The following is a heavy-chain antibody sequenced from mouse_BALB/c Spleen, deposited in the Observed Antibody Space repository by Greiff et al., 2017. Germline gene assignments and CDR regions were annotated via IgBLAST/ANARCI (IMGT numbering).Heavy chain of an antibody. D-gene: IGHD4-1*01. Sequence: EVKLVESGGGLVQPGGSMKLSCVASGFTFSNYWMNWVRQSPEKGLEWVAEIRLKSNNYATHYAESVKGRFTISRDDSKSSVYLQMNNLRAEDTGIYYCTRGTGAWFAYWGQGTLVTVSA. J-gene: IGHJ3*01. CDR1: GFTFSNYW. CDR3: TRGTGAWFAY. CDR2: IRLKSNNYAT. V-gene: IGHV6-6*02.